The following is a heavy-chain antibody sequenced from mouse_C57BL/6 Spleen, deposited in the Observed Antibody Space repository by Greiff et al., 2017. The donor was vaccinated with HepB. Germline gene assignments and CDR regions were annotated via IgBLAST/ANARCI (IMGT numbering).Heavy chain of an antibody. CDR3: ARLQYEYNVYYVDC. CDR1: GFSLTSYG. V-gene: IGHV2-2*01. J-gene: IGHJ2*02. CDR2: IWSGGST. D-gene: IGHD2-4*01. Sequence: VQLQQSGPGLVQPSQSLSITCTASGFSLTSYGVHWVRQSPGKGLEWLGVIWSGGSTDYNAAFISRLSISKDNSKSQFFYKMNSLQADDTARYYCARLQYEYNVYYVDCWGQRTS.